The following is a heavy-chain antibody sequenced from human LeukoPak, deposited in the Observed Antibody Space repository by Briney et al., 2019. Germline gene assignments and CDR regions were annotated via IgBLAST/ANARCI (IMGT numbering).Heavy chain of an antibody. J-gene: IGHJ4*02. CDR1: GGSISSGGYY. CDR3: AISSGWHYFDY. CDR2: IYYSGST. D-gene: IGHD6-19*01. Sequence: PSQTLSLTCTVSGGSISSGGYYWSWTRQHPGKGLEWIGYIYYSGSTYYNPSLKSRVTISVDTSKNQFSLKLSSVTAADTAVYYCAISSGWHYFDYWGQGTLVTVSS. V-gene: IGHV4-31*03.